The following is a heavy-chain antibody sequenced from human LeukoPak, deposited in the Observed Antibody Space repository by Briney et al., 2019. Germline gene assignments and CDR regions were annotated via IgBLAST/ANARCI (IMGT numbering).Heavy chain of an antibody. CDR3: AREAIGRVDY. CDR2: IYYSGST. CDR1: GDSISNYY. D-gene: IGHD2/OR15-2a*01. J-gene: IGHJ4*02. V-gene: IGHV4-59*01. Sequence: SETLSLTCTVSGDSISNYYWSWIRQPPGKGLEWIGYIYYSGSTNYNPSLKSRVTISVDTSKKHLSLKLSSVTAADTAVYYCAREAIGRVDYWGQGILVTVSS.